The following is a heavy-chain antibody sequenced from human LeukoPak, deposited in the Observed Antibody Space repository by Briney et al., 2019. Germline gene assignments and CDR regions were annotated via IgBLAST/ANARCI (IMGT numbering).Heavy chain of an antibody. D-gene: IGHD5-12*01. J-gene: IGHJ4*02. CDR2: IWYDGSNK. CDR1: GFTFSGYG. CDR3: AVATIYYFDY. V-gene: IGHV3-33*01. Sequence: GGSLRLSCAASGFTFSGYGMHWVRQAPGKGLEWVAVIWYDGSNKYYADSVKGRFTISRDNSKNTLYLQMNSLRVEDTAVYYCAVATIYYFDYWGQGTLVTVSS.